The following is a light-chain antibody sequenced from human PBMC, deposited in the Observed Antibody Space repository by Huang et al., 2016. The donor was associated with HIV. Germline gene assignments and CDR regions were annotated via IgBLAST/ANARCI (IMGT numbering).Light chain of an antibody. CDR1: QSVSTN. CDR3: QQYNNWLALT. Sequence: EIVMTQSPATLSASPGERATLSCRASQSVSTNLAWYQQNTGQAPRLLIYDASTRATGIPARFSGSGSGTDFTLTISSLQSEDFAVYYCQQYNNWLALTFGGGTKVEIK. CDR2: DAS. J-gene: IGKJ4*01. V-gene: IGKV3D-15*01.